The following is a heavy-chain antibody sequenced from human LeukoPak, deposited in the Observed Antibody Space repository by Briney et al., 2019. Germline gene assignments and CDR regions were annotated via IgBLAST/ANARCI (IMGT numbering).Heavy chain of an antibody. CDR2: IYSGGST. V-gene: IGHV3-66*01. J-gene: IGHJ3*02. CDR1: GFTFSSYW. Sequence: PGGSLRLSCAASGFTFSSYWMHWVRQAPGKGLVWVSVIYSGGSTYYADSVKGRFTISRDNSKNTLYLQMNSLRAEDTAVYYCTRDRGPAFDIWGQGTMVTVSS. D-gene: IGHD3-10*01. CDR3: TRDRGPAFDI.